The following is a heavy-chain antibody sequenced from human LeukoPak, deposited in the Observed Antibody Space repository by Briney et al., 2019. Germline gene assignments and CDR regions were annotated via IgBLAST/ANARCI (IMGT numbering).Heavy chain of an antibody. V-gene: IGHV3-23*01. CDR2: ISGSGDST. Sequence: PGGSLRLSCAASGFTFSNYVMSWVRQATGKGLEWVSGISGSGDSTYYADSVKGRFTISRDNSKNTPYLQMNSLRVEDTAAYYCAKVRAPSGWFNSDYWGQGTLVTVSS. CDR3: AKVRAPSGWFNSDY. D-gene: IGHD6-19*01. CDR1: GFTFSNYV. J-gene: IGHJ4*02.